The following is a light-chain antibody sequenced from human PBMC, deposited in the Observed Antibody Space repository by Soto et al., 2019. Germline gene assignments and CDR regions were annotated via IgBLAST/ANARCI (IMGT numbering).Light chain of an antibody. CDR2: GAS. J-gene: IGKJ3*01. CDR3: QQLNSFPIP. CDR1: QGIRSF. Sequence: IQLTQSPSSLSASVGDRVTITCRASQGIRSFLAWYQQKPGKAPKLLIYGASTLQSGVPSRFSGSRSGTDFTLTIGSLQPEDFATYYCQQLNSFPIPFGPGTKVDIK. V-gene: IGKV1-9*01.